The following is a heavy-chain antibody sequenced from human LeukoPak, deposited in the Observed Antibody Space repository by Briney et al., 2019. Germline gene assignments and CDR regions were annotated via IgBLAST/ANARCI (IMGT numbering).Heavy chain of an antibody. D-gene: IGHD2-15*01. Sequence: PGGSLRLSCAASGITFSSSTMSWVRQAPGKGLEWVLSITADAAGTPYADSVKGWFTVSRDNSKNILYLQLNSLRVDDTAVYYCAKRVEGSGIRWFDPWGQGTLVTVSS. J-gene: IGHJ5*02. V-gene: IGHV3-23*01. CDR2: ITADAAGT. CDR1: GITFSSST. CDR3: AKRVEGSGIRWFDP.